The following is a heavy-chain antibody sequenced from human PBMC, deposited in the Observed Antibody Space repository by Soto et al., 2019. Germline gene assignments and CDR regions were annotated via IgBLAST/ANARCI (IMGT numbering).Heavy chain of an antibody. CDR2: IVVGSGNT. Sequence: GASVKVSCKASGFTFTSSAVQWVRQARGQRLEWIGWIVVGSGNTNYAQKFQERVTITRDMSTSTAYMELSSLRSEDTAVYYCAAASAGTAQGDYYGMDVWGQGTTVTVSS. J-gene: IGHJ6*02. CDR1: GFTFTSSA. CDR3: AAASAGTAQGDYYGMDV. V-gene: IGHV1-58*01.